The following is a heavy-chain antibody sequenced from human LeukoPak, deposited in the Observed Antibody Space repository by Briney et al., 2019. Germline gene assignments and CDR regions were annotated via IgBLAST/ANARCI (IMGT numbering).Heavy chain of an antibody. J-gene: IGHJ6*03. Sequence: GGSLRLSCAASGFTFSNAWMSWVRQAPGKGLEWVGRIKSKTDGGTTDYAAPVKGRFTISRDNAKNSLYLQMNSLRAEDTAVYYCARALGGYSGYYYYYMDVWGKGTTVTVSS. V-gene: IGHV3-15*01. CDR2: IKSKTDGGTT. D-gene: IGHD3-22*01. CDR3: ARALGGYSGYYYYYMDV. CDR1: GFTFSNAW.